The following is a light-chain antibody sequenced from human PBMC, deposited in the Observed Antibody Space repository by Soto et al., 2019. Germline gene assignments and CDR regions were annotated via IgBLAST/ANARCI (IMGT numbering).Light chain of an antibody. CDR1: SSDVGGYNY. CDR3: SSYTGSSTFYV. CDR2: EVS. V-gene: IGLV2-14*01. J-gene: IGLJ1*01. Sequence: QSFLTQPASVSGSPGRSITISCTGTSSDVGGYNYVSWYQQHPGKAPKLMIYEVSNRPSGVSNRFSGSKSGNTASLTISGLQAEDEADYYCSSYTGSSTFYVLGTGTKV.